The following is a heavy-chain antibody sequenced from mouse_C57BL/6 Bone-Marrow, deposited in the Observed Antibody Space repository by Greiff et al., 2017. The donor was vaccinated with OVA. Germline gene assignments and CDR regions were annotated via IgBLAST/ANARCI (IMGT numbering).Heavy chain of an antibody. Sequence: QVQLQQPGAELVMPGASVKLSCKASGYTFTSYWMHWVKQRPGQGLEWIGEIDPSDSYTNYNHKFKGKSTLTVDKSSSPAYMQLRSLTSEDSAVYYCARERDYGLYAYGGQGTLVTVSA. J-gene: IGHJ3*01. CDR1: GYTFTSYW. CDR2: IDPSDSYT. V-gene: IGHV1-69*01. CDR3: ARERDYGLYAY. D-gene: IGHD2-4*01.